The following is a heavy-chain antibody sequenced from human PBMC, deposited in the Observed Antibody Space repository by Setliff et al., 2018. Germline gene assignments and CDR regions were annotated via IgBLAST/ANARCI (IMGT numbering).Heavy chain of an antibody. V-gene: IGHV4-39*07. CDR3: ARAPRYFDSTGSYFDG. D-gene: IGHD3-22*01. CDR1: GGSISTNSYY. CDR2: MYFSGST. J-gene: IGHJ4*02. Sequence: PSETLSLTCTVSGGSISTNSYYWGWIRQPPGKGLEWIGSMYFSGSTYYNPSLKSRVTIPIDKSKNEFSLKMSSVTAADTAVYYCARAPRYFDSTGSYFDGWGQGTLVTVSS.